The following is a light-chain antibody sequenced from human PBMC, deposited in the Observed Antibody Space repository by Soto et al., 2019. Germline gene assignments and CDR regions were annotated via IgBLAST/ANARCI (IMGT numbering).Light chain of an antibody. Sequence: DIQMTQSPSSLSASVGDRVIITCRASQSISSWLAWYQQKPGKAPRLLIYKASTLESGVPSRFSGSGSGTDFTLTISSLQPDDFATYYCQQYSTYWTFGQGTKVDSK. CDR2: KAS. CDR3: QQYSTYWT. V-gene: IGKV1-5*03. CDR1: QSISSW. J-gene: IGKJ1*01.